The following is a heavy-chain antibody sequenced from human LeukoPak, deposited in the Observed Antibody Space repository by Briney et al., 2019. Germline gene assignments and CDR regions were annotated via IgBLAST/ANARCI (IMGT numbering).Heavy chain of an antibody. CDR2: IYDSGST. J-gene: IGHJ4*02. CDR3: ASLDYYGPRTYGDY. Sequence: SETLSLTCTVSCGSISSYYGSWIRQPRGKGLEWVGYIYDSGSTSYSPSLKSRVTISVDTSTNQVSLKLSSVTAADTAGYYCASLDYYGPRTYGDYWGQGTLVHVPS. V-gene: IGHV4-59*01. D-gene: IGHD3-10*01. CDR1: CGSISSYY.